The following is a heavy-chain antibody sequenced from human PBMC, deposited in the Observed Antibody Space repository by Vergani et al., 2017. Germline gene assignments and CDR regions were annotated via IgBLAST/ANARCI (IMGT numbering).Heavy chain of an antibody. CDR2: IIPILGIA. D-gene: IGHD2-21*02. CDR3: AIAYCGGDCYFDYYYGMDV. CDR1: GGTFSSYT. V-gene: IGHV1-69*02. Sequence: QVQLVQSGAEVKKPGSSVKVSCKASGGTFSSYTISWVRQAPGQGLEWMGRIIPILGIANYAQKFQGRVTITADKSTSTAYIELSSLRSEDTAVYYCAIAYCGGDCYFDYYYGMDVWGQGTTVTVSS. J-gene: IGHJ6*02.